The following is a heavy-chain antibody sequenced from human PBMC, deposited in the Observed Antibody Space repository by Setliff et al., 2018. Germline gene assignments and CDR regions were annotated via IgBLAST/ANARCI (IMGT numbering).Heavy chain of an antibody. J-gene: IGHJ3*01. CDR2: IYSSGIT. CDR1: GGSITNFC. D-gene: IGHD7-27*01. V-gene: IGHV4-59*08. Sequence: PSETLSLTCTVSGGSITNFCWNWIRQSPGKGLEWIGYIYSSGITNYNPSLKSRLTMSVDTSKNQFSLHLSSMTAADTAVYYCARQPPLNWAIPFDLWGQGKRVTVSS. CDR3: ARQPPLNWAIPFDL.